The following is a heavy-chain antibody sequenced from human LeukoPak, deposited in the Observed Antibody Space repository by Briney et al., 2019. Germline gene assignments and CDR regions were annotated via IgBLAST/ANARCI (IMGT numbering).Heavy chain of an antibody. CDR3: ARENWNYGSTVYYFDY. J-gene: IGHJ4*02. Sequence: GGSLRLSCAASGFTFSSYAMHWVRQAPGKGLEWVAVISYDGSNKYYADSVKGRFTISRDNSKNTLYLQMNSLRAEDTAVYYCARENWNYGSTVYYFDYWGQGTLVTVSS. CDR1: GFTFSSYA. V-gene: IGHV3-30-3*01. CDR2: ISYDGSNK. D-gene: IGHD1-7*01.